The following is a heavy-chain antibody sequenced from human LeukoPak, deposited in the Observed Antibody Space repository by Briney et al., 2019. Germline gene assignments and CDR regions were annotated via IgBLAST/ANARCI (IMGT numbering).Heavy chain of an antibody. V-gene: IGHV1-18*01. Sequence: GASVKVSFKASGYTFTSYGISWVRQAPGQGLEWMGWISAYNGNTNYAQKLQGRVTMTTDTSTSTAYMELRSLRSDDTAVYYCARRGYWQTPSHLDYWGQGTLVTVSS. D-gene: IGHD3-22*01. J-gene: IGHJ4*02. CDR3: ARRGYWQTPSHLDY. CDR1: GYTFTSYG. CDR2: ISAYNGNT.